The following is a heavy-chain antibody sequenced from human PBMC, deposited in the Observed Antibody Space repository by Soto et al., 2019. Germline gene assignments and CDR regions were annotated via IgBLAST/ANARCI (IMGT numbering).Heavy chain of an antibody. CDR3: GSLQEAAGTYY. Sequence: GGSQRLSSAASGFTFSSYAMSWVRQAPEKGLEWVSSFGAIGSTTYYADSVKGRFTISRDNSKNALYLQMNSLTAEDTAVYCCGSLQEAAGTYYWGQGALVTVSS. D-gene: IGHD3-10*01. CDR2: FGAIGSTT. J-gene: IGHJ4*02. V-gene: IGHV3-23*01. CDR1: GFTFSSYA.